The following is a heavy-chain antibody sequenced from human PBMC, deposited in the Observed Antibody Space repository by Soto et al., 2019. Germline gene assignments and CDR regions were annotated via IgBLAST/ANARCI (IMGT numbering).Heavy chain of an antibody. CDR1: GGTFSSYA. J-gene: IGHJ3*02. D-gene: IGHD3-22*01. Sequence: QVQLVQSGAEVKKPGSSVKVSCKASGGTFSSYAISWVRQAPGQGLEWMGGIIPIFGTANYAEKFQGRVTITADKSTSTAYMELSSLRSEDTAVYYCASLRRPYYYDSSGYNDAFDIWGQGTMVTVSS. V-gene: IGHV1-69*06. CDR2: IIPIFGTA. CDR3: ASLRRPYYYDSSGYNDAFDI.